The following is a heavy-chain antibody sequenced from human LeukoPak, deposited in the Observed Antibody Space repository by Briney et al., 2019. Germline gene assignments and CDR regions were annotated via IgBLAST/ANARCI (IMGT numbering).Heavy chain of an antibody. D-gene: IGHD4-17*01. CDR2: IYYSGST. V-gene: IGHV4-59*08. CDR1: GGSISSYY. CDR3: ARRDYGDYNFWFDP. J-gene: IGHJ5*02. Sequence: SETLSLTCTVSGGSISSYYWSWIRQPPGKGLEWIGYIYYSGSTNYNPSLKSRVTISVDTSKNQFSLKLSSVTAADTAVYYCARRDYGDYNFWFDPWGQGTLVTVSS.